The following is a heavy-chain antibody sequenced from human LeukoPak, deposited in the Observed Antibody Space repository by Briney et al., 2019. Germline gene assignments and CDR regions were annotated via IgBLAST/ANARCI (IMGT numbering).Heavy chain of an antibody. CDR1: GGTFSSYA. J-gene: IGHJ3*02. D-gene: IGHD1-20*01. Sequence: ASVKVSCKASGGTFSSYAISWVRQAPGQGLEWMGGIIPIFGTANYAQKFQGRVTITADESTSTAYMELSSLRSEDTAVYYCASGRVTGTTLVAFDIWGQGTMVTVSS. CDR2: IIPIFGTA. CDR3: ASGRVTGTTLVAFDI. V-gene: IGHV1-69*13.